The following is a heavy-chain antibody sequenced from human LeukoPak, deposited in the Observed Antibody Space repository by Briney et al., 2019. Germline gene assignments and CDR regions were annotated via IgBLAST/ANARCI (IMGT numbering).Heavy chain of an antibody. CDR2: INSDGRST. CDR1: GFTFSSYW. Sequence: GGSLRLSCAASGFTFSSYWMHWVRHAPGKGLVWVSRINSDGRSTSYADSVKGRFTISRDNAKNTLYLQMNSLRAEDTAVYYCARDIGATNWFDPWGQGTLVTVSS. J-gene: IGHJ5*02. V-gene: IGHV3-74*01. CDR3: ARDIGATNWFDP. D-gene: IGHD1-26*01.